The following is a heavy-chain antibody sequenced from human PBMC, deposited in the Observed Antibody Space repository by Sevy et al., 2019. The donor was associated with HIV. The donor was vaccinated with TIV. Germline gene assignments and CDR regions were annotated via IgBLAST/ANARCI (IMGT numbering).Heavy chain of an antibody. D-gene: IGHD6-13*01. CDR2: ISSSSYI. J-gene: IGHJ4*02. V-gene: IGHV3-21*01. CDR1: GFTFSSYS. Sequence: GGSLRLSCAASGFTFSSYSMNWVRQAPGKGLEWVSSISSSSYIYYADSVKGRFTISRDNAKNSLYLQMNSLRAEDTAVYYCARDLRNERQLVHIRPLDYWGQGTLVTVSS. CDR3: ARDLRNERQLVHIRPLDY.